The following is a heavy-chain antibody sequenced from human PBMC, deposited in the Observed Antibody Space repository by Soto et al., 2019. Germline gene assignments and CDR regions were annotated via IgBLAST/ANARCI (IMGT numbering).Heavy chain of an antibody. V-gene: IGHV4-34*01. D-gene: IGHD2-2*01. CDR2: INHSGRT. Sequence: QVQLQQWGAGLLKPSETLSLTCAVYGGSFSGYYWSWMRQPPGKGLELSGEINHSGRTNYKPSLKSRVTISVDTSKNQFSLKLSSVTAADTAVYYCARGSMGASFFDYWGQGTLVTVSS. CDR1: GGSFSGYY. J-gene: IGHJ4*02. CDR3: ARGSMGASFFDY.